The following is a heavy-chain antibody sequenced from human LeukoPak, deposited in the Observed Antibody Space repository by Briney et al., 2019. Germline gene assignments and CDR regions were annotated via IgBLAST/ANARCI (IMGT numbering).Heavy chain of an antibody. J-gene: IGHJ4*02. Sequence: GASVTVSCKASGYTFTSYGISWVRQAPGQGLEWMGWISAYNGNTNYAQKLQGRVTMTTDTSTSTAYMELRSLRSDDTAVYYCARGDSPVRYFDWPSDYWGQGTLVTVSS. V-gene: IGHV1-18*01. CDR2: ISAYNGNT. CDR3: ARGDSPVRYFDWPSDY. D-gene: IGHD3-9*01. CDR1: GYTFTSYG.